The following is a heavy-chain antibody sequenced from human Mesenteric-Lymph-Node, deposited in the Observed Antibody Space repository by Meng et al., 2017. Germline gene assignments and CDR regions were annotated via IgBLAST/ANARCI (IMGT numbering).Heavy chain of an antibody. V-gene: IGHV3-21*01. J-gene: IGHJ3*02. Sequence: GESLKISCAASGFPFSTYAMSWVRQAPGKGLEWVSSISSSSAYIYYADSVKGRFTISRDNAKNSLLLQMNSLRAEDTAIYYCARIRVERATGTAFDIWGQGTMVT. D-gene: IGHD5-24*01. CDR3: ARIRVERATGTAFDI. CDR2: ISSSSAYI. CDR1: GFPFSTYA.